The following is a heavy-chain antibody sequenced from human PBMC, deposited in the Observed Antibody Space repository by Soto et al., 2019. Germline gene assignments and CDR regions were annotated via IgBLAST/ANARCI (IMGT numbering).Heavy chain of an antibody. V-gene: IGHV3-23*01. CDR2: ISGSGGSA. Sequence: EVQLLESGGGLAQPGGSLTLSCAASGFTFSSYAMSWVRQAPGKGLEWVSAISGSGGSAHYADSVKGRFTDSRDNSKNTLYLQMNSLRAEDTAVYYCAKVGGEQLGHYYYYGMDVWGQGTTVTVSS. CDR1: GFTFSSYA. CDR3: AKVGGEQLGHYYYYGMDV. J-gene: IGHJ6*02. D-gene: IGHD6-6*01.